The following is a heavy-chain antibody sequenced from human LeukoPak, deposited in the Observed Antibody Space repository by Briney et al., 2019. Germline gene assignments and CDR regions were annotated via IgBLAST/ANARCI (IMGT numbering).Heavy chain of an antibody. CDR2: ITRSSNFI. J-gene: IGHJ4*02. D-gene: IGHD3-22*01. CDR3: ARVRYDGSGYYSIFDY. Sequence: GGSLRLSCAASGFTFSSFTMNWVRQAPGKGLEWVSSITRSSNFIYYADSVKGRFTISRDNAKNSLYLQMNSLRAEDTAVYYCARVRYDGSGYYSIFDYWGQGTLVTVSS. V-gene: IGHV3-21*01. CDR1: GFTFSSFT.